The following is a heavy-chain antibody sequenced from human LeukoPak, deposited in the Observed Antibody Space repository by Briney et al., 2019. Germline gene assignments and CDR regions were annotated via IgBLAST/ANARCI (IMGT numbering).Heavy chain of an antibody. CDR2: IIPVLGVS. V-gene: IGHV1-69*04. D-gene: IGHD2-15*01. J-gene: IGHJ4*02. CDR1: GGSFSSYV. CDR3: ARHVGYCSGGSCYSPYYFDN. Sequence: SVKVSCKASGGSFSSYVITWVRQAPGQGLEWMGRIIPVLGVSNFAQKFQGRVTITADKSTNTAHMELSRLESGDTAVYYCARHVGYCSGGSCYSPYYFDNWGQGTLVIVSS.